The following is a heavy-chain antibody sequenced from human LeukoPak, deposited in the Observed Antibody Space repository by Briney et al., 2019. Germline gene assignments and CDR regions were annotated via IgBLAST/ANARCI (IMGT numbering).Heavy chain of an antibody. Sequence: GGFLRLSCAASGFTFSSYAMSWVRQAPGKGLEWVSAISGSGGSTYYADSVKGRFTISRDNSKNTLYLQMNSLRAEDTAVYYCAKGVDWNPDAFDIWGQGTMVTVSS. CDR2: ISGSGGST. CDR1: GFTFSSYA. V-gene: IGHV3-23*01. CDR3: AKGVDWNPDAFDI. J-gene: IGHJ3*02. D-gene: IGHD1-1*01.